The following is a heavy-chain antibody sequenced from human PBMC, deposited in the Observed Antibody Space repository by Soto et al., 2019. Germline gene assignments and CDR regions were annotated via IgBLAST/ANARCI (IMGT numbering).Heavy chain of an antibody. Sequence: PSETLSLTCTVSGGSISSYYWSWIRQPLGKGLEWIGYIYYSGSTNYNPSLKSRVTISVDTSKNQFSLKLSSVTAADTAVYYCARAQDYYDSSGTIDYWGQGTLVTVSS. CDR3: ARAQDYYDSSGTIDY. D-gene: IGHD3-22*01. CDR1: GGSISSYY. J-gene: IGHJ4*02. V-gene: IGHV4-59*01. CDR2: IYYSGST.